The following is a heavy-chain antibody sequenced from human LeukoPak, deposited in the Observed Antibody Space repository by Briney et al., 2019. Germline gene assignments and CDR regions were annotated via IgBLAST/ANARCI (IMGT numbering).Heavy chain of an antibody. D-gene: IGHD7-27*01. CDR2: INHSGST. CDR3: ARTGRNWGFDY. CDR1: GGSFSGYY. J-gene: IGHJ4*02. Sequence: SETLSLTCAVYGGSFSGYYWSWIRQPPGKGLEWIGEINHSGSTSYNPSLKSRVTISVDTSKNQFSLKLSSVTAADTAVYYCARTGRNWGFDYWGQGTLVTVSS. V-gene: IGHV4-34*01.